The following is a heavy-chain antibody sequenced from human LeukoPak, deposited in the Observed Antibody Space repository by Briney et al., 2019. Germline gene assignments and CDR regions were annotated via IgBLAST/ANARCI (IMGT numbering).Heavy chain of an antibody. CDR3: AKGGSGYFLDL. V-gene: IGHV3-23*01. CDR1: GFIFNNYG. J-gene: IGHJ5*02. CDR2: ISNDGGGI. D-gene: IGHD5-12*01. Sequence: GGSLRLSCAASGFIFNNYGLIWVRQAPGKGLQWVSAISNDGGGITYADFVKGRFTISRDNSKNTLFLQMNSLRAEDTALYYCAKGGSGYFLDLWGQGTLVTVSS.